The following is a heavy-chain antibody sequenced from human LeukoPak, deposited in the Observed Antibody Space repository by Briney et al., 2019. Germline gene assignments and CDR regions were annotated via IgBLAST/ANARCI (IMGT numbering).Heavy chain of an antibody. Sequence: GSLRLSCAASGFTFDDYAMHWVRQAPGKGVEWVSAISGSGGSTYYADSVKGRFTISRDNSKNTLYLQMNSLRAEDTAVYYCAKAWFGELLPYYFDYWGQGTLVTVSS. CDR3: AKAWFGELLPYYFDY. D-gene: IGHD3-10*01. V-gene: IGHV3-23*01. CDR2: ISGSGGST. CDR1: GFTFDDYA. J-gene: IGHJ4*02.